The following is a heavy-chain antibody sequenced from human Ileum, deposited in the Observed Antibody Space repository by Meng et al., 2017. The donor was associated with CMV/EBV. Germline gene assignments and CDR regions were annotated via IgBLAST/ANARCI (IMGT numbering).Heavy chain of an antibody. V-gene: IGHV3-20*04. CDR2: LVSNGDNP. D-gene: IGHD3-10*01. J-gene: IGHJ6*02. CDR3: ARARGRELLYSYFGMDV. Sequence: GGSLRLSGAASGFTFDDYGMGRVRQRPGKGLEWVSGLVSNGDNPGYADSVKGRCIVSRYNANYSLYLQMNSLRVEDTAVYYCARARGRELLYSYFGMDVWGQGTMVTVSS. CDR1: GFTFDDYG.